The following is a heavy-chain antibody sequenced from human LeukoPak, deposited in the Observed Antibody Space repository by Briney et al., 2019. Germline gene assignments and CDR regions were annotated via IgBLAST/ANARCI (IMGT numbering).Heavy chain of an antibody. CDR2: IIPIFGTA. J-gene: IGHJ4*02. CDR3: ARGRDSSSWSLGH. V-gene: IGHV1-69*13. D-gene: IGHD6-13*01. Sequence: SVKVSCKAPGGTFSSYAISWVRQAPGQGLEWMGGIIPIFGTANYAQKFQGRVTLTADESTSTAYMELSRLRSEDTAVYYWARGRDSSSWSLGHWGQGTLVTVSS. CDR1: GGTFSSYA.